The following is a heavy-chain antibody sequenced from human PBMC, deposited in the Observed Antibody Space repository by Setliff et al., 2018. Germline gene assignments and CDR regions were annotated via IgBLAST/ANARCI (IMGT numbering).Heavy chain of an antibody. J-gene: IGHJ4*02. V-gene: IGHV3-48*04. D-gene: IGHD3-16*01. CDR3: ARTTGYRLEGDFDY. CDR1: GFTFSSYS. Sequence: GGPLRLSCAASGFTFSSYSMNWVRQAPGKGLEWVSYISSSSSTIYYADSVKGRFTISRDNAKNSLYLQMNSLRAEDTAIYYCARTTGYRLEGDFDYWGQGTLVTVSS. CDR2: ISSSSSTI.